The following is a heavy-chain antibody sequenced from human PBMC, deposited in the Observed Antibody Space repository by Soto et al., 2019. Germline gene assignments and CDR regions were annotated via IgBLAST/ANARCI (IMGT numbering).Heavy chain of an antibody. V-gene: IGHV4-59*01. J-gene: IGHJ2*01. Sequence: TGCGGSMSSYCWWWIRQPPGKGLEWIGYIYYRGSTNYNPSLKGRVTISVDTSKNQFSLKLSSVTAADTAMYYCARFNWYFDLWGRGTLVTVSS. CDR1: GGSMSSYC. CDR3: ARFNWYFDL. CDR2: IYYRGST.